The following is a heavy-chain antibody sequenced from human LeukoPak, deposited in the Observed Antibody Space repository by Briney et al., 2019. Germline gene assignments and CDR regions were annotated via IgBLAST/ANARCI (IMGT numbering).Heavy chain of an antibody. J-gene: IGHJ4*02. V-gene: IGHV1-24*01. CDR3: ATFSIFGVVIDDY. CDR2: FDPEDGET. CDR1: GYTLTELS. Sequence: ASVKVSCKVSGYTLTELSMHWVRQAPGKGLEWMGGFDPEDGETTYAQKFQGRVTMTEDTSTDTAYVELSSLRSEDTAVYYCATFSIFGVVIDDYWGQGTLVTVSS. D-gene: IGHD3-3*01.